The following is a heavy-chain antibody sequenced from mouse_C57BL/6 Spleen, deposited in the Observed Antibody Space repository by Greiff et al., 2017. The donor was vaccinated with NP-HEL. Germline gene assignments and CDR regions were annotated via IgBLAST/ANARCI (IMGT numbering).Heavy chain of an antibody. J-gene: IGHJ2*01. Sequence: QVQLQQSGPGLVQPSQSLSITCTVSGFSLTSYGVHWVRQSPGKGLEWLGVIWRGGSTDYNAAFMSRLSITKDNSKSQVFFKMNSLQADDTAIYYCAKNSDYDYDGDYFDYWGQGTTLTVSS. CDR3: AKNSDYDYDGDYFDY. CDR2: IWRGGST. V-gene: IGHV2-5*01. CDR1: GFSLTSYG. D-gene: IGHD2-4*01.